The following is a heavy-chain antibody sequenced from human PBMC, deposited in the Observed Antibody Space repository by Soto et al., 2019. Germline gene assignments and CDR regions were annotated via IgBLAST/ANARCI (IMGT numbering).Heavy chain of an antibody. CDR1: GDSVTSGDYY. CDR3: ARISVDTYMSYWFDP. CDR2: IYYSGNT. Sequence: PSETLSLTCTVSGDSVTSGDYYWSWIRQPPGKGLEWIGYIYYSGNTNYSPSLKSRVTISLDTSNNQFSLKLSSVTAADTAVYFCARISVDTYMSYWFDPWGQGTLVTVSS. J-gene: IGHJ5*01. D-gene: IGHD5-18*01. V-gene: IGHV4-61*08.